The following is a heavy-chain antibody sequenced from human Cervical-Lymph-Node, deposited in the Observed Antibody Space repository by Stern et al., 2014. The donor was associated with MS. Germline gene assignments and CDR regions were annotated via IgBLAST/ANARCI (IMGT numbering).Heavy chain of an antibody. CDR2: MNPKSGNT. Sequence: QVQLVQSGAEVKKPGASVKVSCKASGYTFTNHDINWVRQATGQGLEWMGRMNPKSGNTVYAQKFQGRVTMTRDTSISTAYMEVSSLKSEDTAVYYCARGLGPDSRDWSVMNWYFDLWGRGTLVTVSS. CDR1: GYTFTNHD. D-gene: IGHD6-19*01. J-gene: IGHJ2*01. CDR3: ARGLGPDSRDWSVMNWYFDL. V-gene: IGHV1-8*01.